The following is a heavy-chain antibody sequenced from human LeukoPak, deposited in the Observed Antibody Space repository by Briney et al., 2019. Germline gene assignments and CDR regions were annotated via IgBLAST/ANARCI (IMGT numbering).Heavy chain of an antibody. CDR2: MNPNSGNT. J-gene: IGHJ4*02. Sequence: ASVKVSCKASGYTFTSYGINWVRQATGQGLEWMGWMNPNSGNTGYAQKFQGRVTMTRNTSISTAYMELSSLRSEDTAVYYCARGGPMGTGVDYWGQGTLVTVSS. CDR1: GYTFTSYG. CDR3: ARGGPMGTGVDY. D-gene: IGHD7-27*01. V-gene: IGHV1-8*01.